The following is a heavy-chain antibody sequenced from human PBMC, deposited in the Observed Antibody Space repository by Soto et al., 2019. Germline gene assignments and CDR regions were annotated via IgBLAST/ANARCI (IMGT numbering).Heavy chain of an antibody. J-gene: IGHJ4*02. Sequence: PSETLSLTCTVSGGSISNYWTWIRQPPGKGLEWIGYIYYSGSTNYNPSLKSRVTISVDTSKNQFSLKLSSVTAADTAVYYCAREVTTGTDYWGQGTLVTVSS. V-gene: IGHV4-59*12. D-gene: IGHD4-17*01. CDR1: GGSISNY. CDR2: IYYSGST. CDR3: AREVTTGTDY.